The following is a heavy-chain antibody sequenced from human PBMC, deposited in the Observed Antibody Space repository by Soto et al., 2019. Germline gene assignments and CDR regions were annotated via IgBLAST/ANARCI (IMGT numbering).Heavy chain of an antibody. J-gene: IGHJ4*02. Sequence: QVQLQESGPGLVKASQTLSLTCTVSGGTITTGGHFWRWISQYPGKGLEWIGYIYYSGTTHYNPSLKSRVTISIDTSKNQFSLNLSSVTAADTAVYYCARVVSGSYLDYWGQGTLVTVSS. CDR2: IYYSGTT. V-gene: IGHV4-31*03. CDR1: GGTITTGGHF. CDR3: ARVVSGSYLDY. D-gene: IGHD1-26*01.